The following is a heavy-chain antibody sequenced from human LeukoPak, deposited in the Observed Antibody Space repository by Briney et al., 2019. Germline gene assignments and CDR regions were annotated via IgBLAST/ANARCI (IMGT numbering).Heavy chain of an antibody. CDR2: IYHSGST. Sequence: PSETLSLTCAVSGGSLSSSNWWSWVRQPPGKGLEWIGEIYHSGSTNYNPSLKSRVTISVDKSKNHFSLKLGSVTAADTAVYYCARDIGRGKATRVDYYDSSGISDYWGQGTLVTVSS. V-gene: IGHV4-4*02. J-gene: IGHJ4*02. CDR1: GGSLSSSNW. D-gene: IGHD3-22*01. CDR3: ARDIGRGKATRVDYYDSSGISDY.